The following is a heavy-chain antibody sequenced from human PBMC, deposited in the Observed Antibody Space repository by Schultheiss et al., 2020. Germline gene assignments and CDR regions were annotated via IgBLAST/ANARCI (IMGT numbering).Heavy chain of an antibody. CDR2: IYYSGST. CDR3: ARHVDYGDSGHEH. V-gene: IGHV4-39*01. Sequence: SETLSLTCTVSGGSISSSSYYWGWIRQPPGKGLEWIGSIYYSGSTYYNPSLKSRVTISVDTSKNQFSLKLSSVTAADTAVYYCARHVDYGDSGHEHWGQGTLVTVSS. D-gene: IGHD4-17*01. J-gene: IGHJ4*02. CDR1: GGSISSSSYY.